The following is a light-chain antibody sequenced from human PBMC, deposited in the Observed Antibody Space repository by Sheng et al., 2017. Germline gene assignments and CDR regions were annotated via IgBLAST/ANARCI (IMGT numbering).Light chain of an antibody. CDR1: NIGRKS. V-gene: IGLV3-21*02. Sequence: SYVLAQPPSVSVAPGQTATITCGADNIGRKSVNWYQQRPGQAPVLVVFDDREWPSGVPERFSGSNSGNTATLTINRVEAGDEADYFCHTWDSTNDVMFGGGTKLTVL. CDR2: DDR. CDR3: HTWDSTNDVM. J-gene: IGLJ3*02.